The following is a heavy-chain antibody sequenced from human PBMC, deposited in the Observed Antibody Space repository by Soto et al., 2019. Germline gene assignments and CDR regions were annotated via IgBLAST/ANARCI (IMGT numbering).Heavy chain of an antibody. CDR2: INHSGST. CDR1: GGYFSGYY. J-gene: IGHJ4*02. V-gene: IGHV4-34*01. Sequence: PSETLSLTSTVYGGYFSGYYWSWIRQPPGKGLEWIGEINHSGSTNYNPSLKSRVTISVDTSKNQFSLKLSSVTAADTAVYYCARVQYCSGGSCYPFDYWGQGTLVTVSS. D-gene: IGHD2-15*01. CDR3: ARVQYCSGGSCYPFDY.